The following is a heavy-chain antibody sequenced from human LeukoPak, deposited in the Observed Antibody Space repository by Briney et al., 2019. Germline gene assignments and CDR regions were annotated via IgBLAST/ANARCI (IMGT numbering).Heavy chain of an antibody. CDR1: GFTFSNYT. D-gene: IGHD2-21*02. J-gene: IGHJ4*02. V-gene: IGHV3-30-3*01. CDR3: ARVMTIGYWGGDCYASL. Sequence: GGSLRLSCVASGFTFSNYTMHWVRQAPGKGLEWVAVISYDGTNKYYTDSVKGRLTISRDSSKNTLYLHMSSLRAEDTAVYYCARVMTIGYWGGDCYASLWGQGTLVTVSS. CDR2: ISYDGTNK.